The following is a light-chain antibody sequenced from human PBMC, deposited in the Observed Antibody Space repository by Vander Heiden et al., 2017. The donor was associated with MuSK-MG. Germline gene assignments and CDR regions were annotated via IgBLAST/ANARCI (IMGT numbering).Light chain of an antibody. CDR2: DAS. Sequence: SQSVSSYLAWYQQKPGQAPRLLIYDASNRATGIPARFSGSGSGTDFTLIISSLEPEDFAVYYCQQRSNWPPLTFGGGTKVEIK. J-gene: IGKJ4*01. CDR3: QQRSNWPPLT. V-gene: IGKV3-11*01. CDR1: QSVSSY.